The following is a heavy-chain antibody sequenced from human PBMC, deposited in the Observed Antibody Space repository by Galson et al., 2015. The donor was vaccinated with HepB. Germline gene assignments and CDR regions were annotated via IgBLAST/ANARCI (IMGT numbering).Heavy chain of an antibody. V-gene: IGHV1-69*04. CDR1: GGTFSSYA. D-gene: IGHD6-19*01. CDR3: ARDSSGWYRGPLGWFDP. CDR2: IIPILGIA. Sequence: SVKVSCKASGGTFSSYAISWVRQAPGQGLEWMGRIIPILGIANYAQKFQGRVPITADKSTSTAYMELSSLRSEDTAVYYCARDSSGWYRGPLGWFDPWGQGTLVTGSS. J-gene: IGHJ5*02.